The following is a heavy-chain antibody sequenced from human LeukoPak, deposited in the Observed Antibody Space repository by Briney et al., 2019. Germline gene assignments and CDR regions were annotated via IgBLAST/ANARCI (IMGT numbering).Heavy chain of an antibody. D-gene: IGHD3-10*01. Sequence: GASVKVSCTASGYTFTYRYRHWVRQAPGQALEWMGWITPFNGNTNYAQKFQDRVTITRDRSMSTAYMELSSLRSEDTAMYYCASYGSGTWGFDYWGQGTLVTVSS. V-gene: IGHV1-45*02. CDR1: GYTFTYRY. CDR3: ASYGSGTWGFDY. J-gene: IGHJ4*02. CDR2: ITPFNGNT.